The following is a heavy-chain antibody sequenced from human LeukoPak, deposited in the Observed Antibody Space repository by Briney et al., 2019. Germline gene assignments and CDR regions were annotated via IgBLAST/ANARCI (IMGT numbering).Heavy chain of an antibody. V-gene: IGHV4-30-4*01. CDR1: GGSISSGDYY. J-gene: IGHJ6*01. Sequence: SQTLSLTCTVSGGSISSGDYYWSCIRQPPGKGLECIGYIYYSGSTYYNPSLKSRVTISVDTSKNQFSLKLSSVTAADTAVYYCARDKGIAAAGSYYYYGMDVWGQGTTVTVSS. CDR3: ARDKGIAAAGSYYYYGMDV. CDR2: IYYSGST. D-gene: IGHD6-13*01.